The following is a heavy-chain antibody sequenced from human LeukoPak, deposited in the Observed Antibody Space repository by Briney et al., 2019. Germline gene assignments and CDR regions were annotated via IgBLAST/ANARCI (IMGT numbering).Heavy chain of an antibody. Sequence: GGSLRLSCAASGFTFSNYAMHWVRQAPGKGLEWVAFKRYDGSNKYYGDSVEGRFTISRDNSKNTVYVQMNSLRPEDTAVYFCAKGRSSTTSLAAFDIWGQGTVVTVSS. CDR3: AKGRSSTTSLAAFDI. CDR2: KRYDGSNK. J-gene: IGHJ3*02. D-gene: IGHD2-2*01. V-gene: IGHV3-30*02. CDR1: GFTFSNYA.